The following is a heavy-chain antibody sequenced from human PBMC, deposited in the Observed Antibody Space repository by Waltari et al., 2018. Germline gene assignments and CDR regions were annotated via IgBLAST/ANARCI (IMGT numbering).Heavy chain of an antibody. CDR2: INPSGST. CDR3: ARHGYYYDSSGPTAYYFDY. V-gene: IGHV4-34*01. CDR1: GGSFSGYY. J-gene: IGHJ4*02. D-gene: IGHD3-22*01. Sequence: QVQLQQWGAGLLKPSETLSLTCAVYGGSFSGYYWRWIRKPPGKGLEWIGEINPSGSTNYNPSLKSRVTISVDTSKNQFSLKLSSVTAADTAVYYCARHGYYYDSSGPTAYYFDYWGQGTLVTVSS.